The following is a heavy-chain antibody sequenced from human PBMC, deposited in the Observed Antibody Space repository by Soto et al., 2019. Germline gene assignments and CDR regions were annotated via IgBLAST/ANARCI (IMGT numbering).Heavy chain of an antibody. CDR1: GGSVSSGSYY. D-gene: IGHD6-19*01. V-gene: IGHV4-61*01. J-gene: IGHJ4*02. Sequence: QVQLQESGPGLVKPSETLSLTCTVSGGSVSSGSYYWSWIRQPPGKGLEWIGYIDYSGSTNYNPSLRSRVTISVDTSKNQFSLKRSSVTAAGTAVYYCGSYSSGGYDVSYWGQGTLVTVSS. CDR2: IDYSGST. CDR3: GSYSSGGYDVSY.